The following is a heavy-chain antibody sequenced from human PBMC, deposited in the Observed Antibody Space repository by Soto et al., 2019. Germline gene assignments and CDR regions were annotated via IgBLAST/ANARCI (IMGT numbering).Heavy chain of an antibody. CDR2: IYYSGST. V-gene: IGHV4-30-4*01. CDR3: ARDRATKYCSSTSCYAGDWFDP. CDR1: GGSISSGDYY. D-gene: IGHD2-2*01. Sequence: QVQLQESGPGLVKPSQTLSLTCTVSGGSISSGDYYWSWIRQPPGKGLEWIGYIYYSGSTYYNPSHQSRVTISVDTSKNQFSLKLSSVTAADTAVYYCARDRATKYCSSTSCYAGDWFDPWGQGTLVTVSS. J-gene: IGHJ5*02.